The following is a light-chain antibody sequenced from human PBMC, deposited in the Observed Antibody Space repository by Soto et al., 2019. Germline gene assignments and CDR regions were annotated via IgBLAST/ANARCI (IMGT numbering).Light chain of an antibody. CDR2: EVS. V-gene: IGLV2-14*01. J-gene: IGLJ2*01. CDR1: SSYVGGYNY. CDR3: SSYTSSNTVV. Sequence: QSALTQPASVSGSPGQSITISCTGTSSYVGGYNYVSWYQQHPGKVPKLIINEVSYRPSGVSNRFSGSKSGNTASLTISGLQAEDEADYYCSSYTSSNTVVFGGGNKVNVL.